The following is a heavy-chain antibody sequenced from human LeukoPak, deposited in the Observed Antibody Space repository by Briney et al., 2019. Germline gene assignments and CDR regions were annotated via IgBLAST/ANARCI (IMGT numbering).Heavy chain of an antibody. CDR1: GFTLDDYT. Sequence: GGSLRLSCAASGFTLDDYTMHWVRQAPGKGLEWVSLITWDGGFTYYADSLKGRFTISRDDSKNSLYLQMNSLRTEDTALYYCAKGQEGFDYWGQGTLVTVSS. V-gene: IGHV3-43*01. CDR3: AKGQEGFDY. J-gene: IGHJ4*02. CDR2: ITWDGGFT.